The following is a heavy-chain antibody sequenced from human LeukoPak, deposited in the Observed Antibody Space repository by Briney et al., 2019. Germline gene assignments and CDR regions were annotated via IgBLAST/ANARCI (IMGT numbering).Heavy chain of an antibody. Sequence: PSETLSLTCAVYGGSFSGYYWSWIRQPPGKGLEWIGEINHSGSTNYNPSLKSRVTISVDTSKNQFSLKLSSVTAADTAVYYCARQGLVHWFDPWGQGTLVTVSS. V-gene: IGHV4-34*01. D-gene: IGHD6-19*01. CDR2: INHSGST. CDR1: GGSFSGYY. CDR3: ARQGLVHWFDP. J-gene: IGHJ5*02.